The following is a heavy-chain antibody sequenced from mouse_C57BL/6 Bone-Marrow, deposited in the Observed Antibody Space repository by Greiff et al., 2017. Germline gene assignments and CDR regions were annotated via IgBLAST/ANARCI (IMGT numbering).Heavy chain of an antibody. D-gene: IGHD2-5*01. Sequence: VQLQQPGAELVRPGSSVKLSCKASGYTFTSYWMHWVKQRPIQGLEWIGNIDPSDSETHYNQKFKDKATLTVDKSSSTAYMQLSSLTSEDSAVYCCARMAYYSNLGYWGQGTTLTVSS. J-gene: IGHJ2*01. CDR1: GYTFTSYW. V-gene: IGHV1-52*01. CDR2: IDPSDSET. CDR3: ARMAYYSNLGY.